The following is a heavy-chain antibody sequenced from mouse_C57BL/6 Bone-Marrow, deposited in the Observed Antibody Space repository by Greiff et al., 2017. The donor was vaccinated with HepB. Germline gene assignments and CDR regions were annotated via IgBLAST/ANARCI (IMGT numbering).Heavy chain of an antibody. CDR2: IYPSDSET. D-gene: IGHD4-1*02. V-gene: IGHV1-61*01. CDR1: GYTFTSYW. CDR3: ARSTGTGLDWYFDV. J-gene: IGHJ1*03. Sequence: QVQLKQPGAELVRPGSSVKLSCKASGYTFTSYWMDWVKQRPGQGLEWIGNIYPSDSETHYNQKFKDKATLTVDKSSSTAYMQLSSLTSEDSAVYYCARSTGTGLDWYFDVWGTGTTVTVSS.